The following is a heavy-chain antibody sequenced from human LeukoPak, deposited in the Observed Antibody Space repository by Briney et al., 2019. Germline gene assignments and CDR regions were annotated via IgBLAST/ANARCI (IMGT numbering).Heavy chain of an antibody. V-gene: IGHV1-3*01. CDR3: ARVKADRGYYYGMDV. J-gene: IGHJ6*04. CDR2: INAGNGNT. D-gene: IGHD3-10*01. CDR1: GHTFTSYA. Sequence: ASVKVSCKASGHTFTSYAMHWVRQARGQRLEWMGWINAGNGNTKYSQKFQGRVTIARDTSASTAYMELSSLRSEDTAVYYCARVKADRGYYYGMDVWGKGTTVTVSS.